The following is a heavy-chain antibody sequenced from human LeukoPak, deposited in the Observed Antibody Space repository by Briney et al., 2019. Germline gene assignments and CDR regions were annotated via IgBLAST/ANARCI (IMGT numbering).Heavy chain of an antibody. CDR3: AKGSEDSGMDV. Sequence: PGGSLRLSSAASGFTFDDYTMHWVRQAPGKGLEWVSLISWDGGSTYYADSVKGRFTISRDNSKNSLYLQMNSLRTEDTALYYCAKGSEDSGMDVWGQGTTVTVSS. J-gene: IGHJ6*02. V-gene: IGHV3-43*01. D-gene: IGHD2-15*01. CDR1: GFTFDDYT. CDR2: ISWDGGST.